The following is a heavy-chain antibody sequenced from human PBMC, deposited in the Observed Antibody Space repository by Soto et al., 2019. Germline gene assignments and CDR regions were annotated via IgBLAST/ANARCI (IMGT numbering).Heavy chain of an antibody. V-gene: IGHV3-48*01. J-gene: IGHJ4*02. CDR3: ARDSPYNGYPDIDY. D-gene: IGHD5-12*01. Sequence: EVQLVESGGGLVQPGGSLRLSCAASGFTFSNYNMNWVRQAPGKGLEWIALIRDDAGPVYYADSVKGRFTISRDNAKNSLYLQMNSLRVEDTAVYYCARDSPYNGYPDIDYWGQGTLVTVSS. CDR1: GFTFSNYN. CDR2: IRDDAGPV.